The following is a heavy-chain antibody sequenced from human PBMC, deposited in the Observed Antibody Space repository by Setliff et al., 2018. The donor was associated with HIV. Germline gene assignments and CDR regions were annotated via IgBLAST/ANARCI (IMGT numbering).Heavy chain of an antibody. V-gene: IGHV1-8*01. D-gene: IGHD3-22*01. CDR3: ARARRDSYDRGRRNHYYIDV. CDR2: MNPNSGNT. CDR1: EYSFTSND. Sequence: ASVKVSCKPSEYSFTSNDINWVRQATGQGLEWMGWMNPNSGNTGYAQKFQGRVTMTRDTSISTAYMELNNLKFEDTAVYYCARARRDSYDRGRRNHYYIDVWGKGTTVTVSS. J-gene: IGHJ6*03.